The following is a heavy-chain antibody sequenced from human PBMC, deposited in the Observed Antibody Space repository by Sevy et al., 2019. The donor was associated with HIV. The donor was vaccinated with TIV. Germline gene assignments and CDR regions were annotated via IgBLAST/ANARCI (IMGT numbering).Heavy chain of an antibody. J-gene: IGHJ6*02. CDR2: IYPDDSDT. V-gene: IGHV5-51*01. CDR3: ARHHASYGVTGYYYYYGLDV. CDR1: GYIFTSYW. D-gene: IGHD4-17*01. Sequence: GESLKISCKGSGYIFTSYWIGWVRQMPGRGLEWMGIIYPDDSDTRYSPSFEGQVTISADKSISTAYLLWSSLKASDTAIYYCARHHASYGVTGYYYYYGLDVWGQGTTVTVSS.